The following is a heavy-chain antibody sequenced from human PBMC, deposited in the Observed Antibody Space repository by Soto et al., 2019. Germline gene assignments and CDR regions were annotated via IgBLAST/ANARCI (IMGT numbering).Heavy chain of an antibody. D-gene: IGHD6-13*01. CDR3: ARDPGVAAAGTSSVYYYYGMDV. CDR1: GFTVSSNY. CDR2: IYSGGST. Sequence: EVQLVESGGGLVQPGGSLRLSCAASGFTVSSNYMSWVRQAPGKGLEWVSVIYSGGSTYYADSVKGRFTISRDNSKNTLYLQMNSLRAEDTAVYYCARDPGVAAAGTSSVYYYYGMDVWGQGTTVTVSS. J-gene: IGHJ6*02. V-gene: IGHV3-66*01.